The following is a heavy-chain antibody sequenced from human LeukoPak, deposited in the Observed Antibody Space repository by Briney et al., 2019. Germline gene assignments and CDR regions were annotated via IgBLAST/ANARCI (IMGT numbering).Heavy chain of an antibody. Sequence: GGSLRHSCVASGFTLWSYSMNWVRPAPGKGLEWLSYISSSSSAIHSADSLKGRFTISRDNAKDSLYLQMRSLGAEDTAVYYCVRDRDSTDSYFYIDLWGKGTTVTVSS. J-gene: IGHJ6*03. CDR3: VRDRDSTDSYFYIDL. CDR1: GFTLWSYS. V-gene: IGHV3-48*01. D-gene: IGHD2-15*01. CDR2: ISSSSSAI.